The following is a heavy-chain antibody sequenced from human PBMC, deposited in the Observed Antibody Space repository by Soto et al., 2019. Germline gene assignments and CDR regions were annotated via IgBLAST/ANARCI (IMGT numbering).Heavy chain of an antibody. Sequence: EVQLVESGGGLVQPGGSLRLSCAASGFTFSSYWMHWVRQVPGEGLMWVSRINPDGGRTNYADSVKGRFTISRDNAKNTLYLQMDSLRAEDTAVYYCARVKLGSYDWVDPWDQGTLVTVSS. CDR3: ARVKLGSYDWVDP. D-gene: IGHD3-16*01. CDR2: INPDGGRT. CDR1: GFTFSSYW. J-gene: IGHJ5*02. V-gene: IGHV3-74*01.